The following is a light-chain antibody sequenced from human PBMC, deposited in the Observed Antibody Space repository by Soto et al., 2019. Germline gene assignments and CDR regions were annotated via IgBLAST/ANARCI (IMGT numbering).Light chain of an antibody. CDR3: HLTYTVPRT. CDR1: QNIDIF. Sequence: DFQMTQSPSSLSASFGDRVTITCRSSQNIDIFLNWYQQRPGKAPNLLVYGASTLDSGVPSRFIGSGSGTHFTLTIDGVQREDVGTYFCHLTYTVPRTFGQGTKVEIK. J-gene: IGKJ1*01. V-gene: IGKV1-39*01. CDR2: GAS.